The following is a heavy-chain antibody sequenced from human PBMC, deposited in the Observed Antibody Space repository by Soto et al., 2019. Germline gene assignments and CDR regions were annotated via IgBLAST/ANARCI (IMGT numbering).Heavy chain of an antibody. J-gene: IGHJ5*02. CDR3: ATKGDYGGWFDP. D-gene: IGHD3-10*01. V-gene: IGHV4-4*07. Sequence: SGNLELSCAISGASIRGKYWCWLRQSAEKGLEFIGRISNGGTTIYNPSLKSRVTMSLDTSKTHFSLKLTSVTAADTAVYYCATKGDYGGWFDPWGQGTLVT. CDR1: GASIRGKY. CDR2: ISNGGTT.